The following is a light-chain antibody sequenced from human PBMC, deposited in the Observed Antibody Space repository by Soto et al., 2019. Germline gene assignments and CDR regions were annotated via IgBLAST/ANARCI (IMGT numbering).Light chain of an antibody. J-gene: IGKJ1*01. CDR2: GAS. CDR1: QSVSSN. V-gene: IGKV3-15*01. CDR3: QQYHNWPGT. Sequence: EIVMTQSPATLSVSPGERATLSCRASQSVSSNLAWYQQKPGQAPGLLIYGASTRATGIPARFSGSGSGTEFTLTISSLQSEDFAVYYCQQYHNWPGTFGQGTKV.